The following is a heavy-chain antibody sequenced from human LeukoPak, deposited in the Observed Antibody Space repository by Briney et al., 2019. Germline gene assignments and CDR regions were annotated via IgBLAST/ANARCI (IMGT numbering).Heavy chain of an antibody. J-gene: IGHJ5*01. V-gene: IGHV3-23*01. CDR1: GFTFSSYA. D-gene: IGHD5-18*01. CDR2: ISGSGGST. Sequence: QPGGSLRLSCAASGFTFSSYAMSWVRQAPGKGLEWVSAISGSGGSTYYADSVKGRFTISRDNSKNTLYLQMNSPRAEDTAVYYCAKGDSYGPNWSDYWGQGTLVTVSS. CDR3: AKGDSYGPNWSDY.